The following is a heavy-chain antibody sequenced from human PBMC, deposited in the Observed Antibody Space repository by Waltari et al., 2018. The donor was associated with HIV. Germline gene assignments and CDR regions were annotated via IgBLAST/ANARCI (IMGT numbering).Heavy chain of an antibody. CDR3: ARVRCSSSSCYSGWFDP. CDR2: ISAYNGNT. V-gene: IGHV1-18*01. Sequence: QVQLVQSGAEVTKPGASVKVSCKASGYTFTSYGISWVRQAPGQGLEWMGWISAYNGNTNYAHKLQGRVTMTTDTSTSTATMELRRLRSDDTAVYYCARVRCSSSSCYSGWFDPWGQGTLVTVTS. CDR1: GYTFTSYG. J-gene: IGHJ5*02. D-gene: IGHD2-2*01.